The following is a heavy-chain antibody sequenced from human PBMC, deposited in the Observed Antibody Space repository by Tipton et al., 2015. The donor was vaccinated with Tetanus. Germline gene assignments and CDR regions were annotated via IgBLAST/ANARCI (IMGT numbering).Heavy chain of an antibody. CDR2: VYYSGST. J-gene: IGHJ1*01. CDR1: GGSISSPNYY. Sequence: TLSLTCTVSGGSISSPNYYWGWIRQPPGKGMEWIGSVYYSGSTYYNPSLKSRVAMSVDTSKNQLSLKLSSVTSADTAVYYCARTSGYLYSSYWGQGTLVTVSS. D-gene: IGHD3-3*01. V-gene: IGHV4-39*07. CDR3: ARTSGYLYSSY.